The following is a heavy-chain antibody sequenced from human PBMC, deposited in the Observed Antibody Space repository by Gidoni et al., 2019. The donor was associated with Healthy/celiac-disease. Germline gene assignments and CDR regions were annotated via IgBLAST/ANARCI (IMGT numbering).Heavy chain of an antibody. V-gene: IGHV4-59*01. Sequence: QVQLQESGPGLVKPSETLSLTCTVSGGSISSYYWRWIRQPPGKGLEWIGYIYYSGSTNYNPSRKSRVTISVDTSKNQFSLKLSSVTAADTAVYYCARERYSSGWYVGATFDYWGQGTLVTVSS. J-gene: IGHJ4*02. CDR2: IYYSGST. D-gene: IGHD6-19*01. CDR3: ARERYSSGWYVGATFDY. CDR1: GGSISSYY.